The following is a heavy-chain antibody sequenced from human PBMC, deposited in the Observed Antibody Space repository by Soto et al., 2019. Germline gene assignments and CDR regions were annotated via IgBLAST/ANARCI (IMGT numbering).Heavy chain of an antibody. CDR1: GVTFSRYG. D-gene: IGHD3-9*01. CDR2: IFYDGSRK. V-gene: IGHV3-33*01. J-gene: IGHJ4*02. Sequence: GGSVRLSCAASGVTFSRYGMHWVRQAPGKGLEWVAVIFYDGSRKEYAASVKGRFTISRDNAKNTLYLQMNSLRAEDTAVYYCARDLYYDILSLSLIDYWGQGTLVTVSS. CDR3: ARDLYYDILSLSLIDY.